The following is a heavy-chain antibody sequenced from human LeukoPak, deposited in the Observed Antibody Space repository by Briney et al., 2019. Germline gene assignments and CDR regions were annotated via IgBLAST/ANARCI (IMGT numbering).Heavy chain of an antibody. V-gene: IGHV4-4*07. D-gene: IGHD5-12*01. J-gene: IGHJ3*02. Sequence: PSETLSLTCTVSGGSISSYYWSWIRQPAGKGLEWIGRIYTSGSTNYNPSLKSRVTMSVDTSKNQFSLKLSSVTAADTAVYYCARAWINGQRGAFDIWGQGTMVTVSS. CDR2: IYTSGST. CDR1: GGSISSYY. CDR3: ARAWINGQRGAFDI.